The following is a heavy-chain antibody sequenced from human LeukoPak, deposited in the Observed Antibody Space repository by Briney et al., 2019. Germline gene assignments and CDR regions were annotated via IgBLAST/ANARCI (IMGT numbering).Heavy chain of an antibody. D-gene: IGHD1-26*01. Sequence: SHTLSLTCAISGYSVSSNRAPWNWLTHSPARGLEWLGSTYFRYKWYTDFAEDLKSRIIVNPETSNNPYSQQLNCVTPDDTVVYYGARDGEGGLDYFDYWGQGTLVTVSS. CDR1: GYSVSSNRAP. CDR2: TYFRYKWYT. V-gene: IGHV6-1*01. CDR3: ARDGEGGLDYFDY. J-gene: IGHJ4*02.